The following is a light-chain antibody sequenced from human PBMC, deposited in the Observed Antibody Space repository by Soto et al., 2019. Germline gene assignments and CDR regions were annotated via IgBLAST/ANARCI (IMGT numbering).Light chain of an antibody. Sequence: DIQLTQSPSFLSASVGDRVTITCRASRGISSYLAWYQQKPGKAPKVLIYAASTLQSGVPSSFSGSGSGTEFTLTISSLQPEDFATYFCHQLNSYPWTFGQGTKVEIK. J-gene: IGKJ1*01. CDR1: RGISSY. CDR2: AAS. CDR3: HQLNSYPWT. V-gene: IGKV1-9*01.